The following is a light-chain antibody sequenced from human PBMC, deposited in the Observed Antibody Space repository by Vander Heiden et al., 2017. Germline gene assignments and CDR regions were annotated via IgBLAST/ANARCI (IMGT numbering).Light chain of an antibody. J-gene: IGKJ2*01. Sequence: VLTQSPGTLSVSVGESVTLSCRVSRDVKKKEAGWHQRPTEAPRLLVNGAEKRAPDIPSRIRGSGSGADFTLIINSLQPEDSGTYFCQQYDHWPPYTFGQGTKVEIK. CDR2: GAE. CDR1: RDVKKK. CDR3: QQYDHWPPYT. V-gene: IGKV3D-15*01.